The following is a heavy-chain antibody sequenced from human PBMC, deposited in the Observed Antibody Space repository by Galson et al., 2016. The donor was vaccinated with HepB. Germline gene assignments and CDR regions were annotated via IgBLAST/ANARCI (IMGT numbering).Heavy chain of an antibody. Sequence: TLSFTCTVSGGSINSGGYHWTWTRQHPGKGLEWIGNIYYSGSTYYNPPLKSRGIISVDRSKNQFSLKLRSFTAADTAVYSCARDALGNVWSGYHYYGMDVWGQGTTVTVSS. CDR1: GGSINSGGYH. J-gene: IGHJ6*02. CDR2: IYYSGST. V-gene: IGHV4-31*03. D-gene: IGHD3-3*01. CDR3: ARDALGNVWSGYHYYGMDV.